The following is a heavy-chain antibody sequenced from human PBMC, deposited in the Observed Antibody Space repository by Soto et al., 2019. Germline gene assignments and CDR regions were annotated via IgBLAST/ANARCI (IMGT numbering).Heavy chain of an antibody. CDR2: IYSGGST. CDR1: GFTVSSNY. CDR3: ASYSYGLYYFDY. D-gene: IGHD5-18*01. V-gene: IGHV3-53*02. J-gene: IGHJ4*02. Sequence: EVQLVETGGGLIQPGGSLRLSCAASGFTVSSNYMSWVRQAPGKGLEWVSVIYSGGSTYYADSVKGRFTISRDNSKNTQYLQMNSLRAEDTAVYYCASYSYGLYYFDYWGQGTMVTVSS.